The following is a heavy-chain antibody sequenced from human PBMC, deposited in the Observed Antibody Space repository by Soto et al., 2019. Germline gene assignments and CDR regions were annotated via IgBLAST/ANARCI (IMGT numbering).Heavy chain of an antibody. Sequence: GASVKVSCKASGYTFTGYYMHWVRQAPGQGLEWMGWINPNSGGTNYAQKFQGWVTMTRDTSISTAYMELSRLRSDDTAVYYCARAGLLRYVDWLPQTSTYGMDVWGQGTTDTVSS. CDR2: INPNSGGT. CDR1: GYTFTGYY. CDR3: ARAGLLRYVDWLPQTSTYGMDV. V-gene: IGHV1-2*04. D-gene: IGHD3-9*01. J-gene: IGHJ6*02.